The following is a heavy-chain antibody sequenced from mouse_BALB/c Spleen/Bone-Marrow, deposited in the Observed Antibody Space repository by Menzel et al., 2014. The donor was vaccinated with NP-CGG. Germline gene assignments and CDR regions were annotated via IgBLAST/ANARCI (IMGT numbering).Heavy chain of an antibody. J-gene: IGHJ1*01. CDR1: GYTFRNYW. CDR3: ASVIYWYFDV. V-gene: IGHV1-9*01. Sequence: QAQRKESGADLMKPGASVMISCMATGYTFRNYWIEWVKQRPGHGIEWIGEILPGSGSTDYNENFKGKATFTADTSSKTAYMQLSSLASEDSAVYYCASVIYWYFDVLGAGTTVTISS. CDR2: ILPGSGST.